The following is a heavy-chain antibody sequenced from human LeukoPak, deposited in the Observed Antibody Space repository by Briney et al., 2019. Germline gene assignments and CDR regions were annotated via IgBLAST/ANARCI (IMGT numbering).Heavy chain of an antibody. V-gene: IGHV1-2*02. Sequence: ASVKVSCKASGYTFTGYYMHWVRQAPGQGLEWMGWINPNSGGTNYAQKFQGRITMTRDTSISTAYMELSRLRSDDTAVYYCARLYDYGDYVMSVDYWGQGTLVTVSS. CDR1: GYTFTGYY. J-gene: IGHJ4*02. CDR3: ARLYDYGDYVMSVDY. D-gene: IGHD4-17*01. CDR2: INPNSGGT.